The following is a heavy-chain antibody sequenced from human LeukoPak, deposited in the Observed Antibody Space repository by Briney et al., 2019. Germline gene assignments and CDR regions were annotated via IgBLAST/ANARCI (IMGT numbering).Heavy chain of an antibody. J-gene: IGHJ4*02. Sequence: SETLSLTCAVAGYFISSGYYWGWIRLPPGKGLECSGTIYHSGSTYYNPSLKSRVTISVDTSKNQFSLKLSSVTAADTAVYYCARQYCTNGVCYFDYLGQGTLVTVSS. V-gene: IGHV4-38-2*01. CDR1: GYFISSGYY. D-gene: IGHD2-8*01. CDR3: ARQYCTNGVCYFDY. CDR2: IYHSGST.